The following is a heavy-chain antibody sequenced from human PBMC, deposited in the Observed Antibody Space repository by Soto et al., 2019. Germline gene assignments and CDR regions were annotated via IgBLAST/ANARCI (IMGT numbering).Heavy chain of an antibody. V-gene: IGHV3-74*01. CDR3: ARIDIVLVPAAYYGMAV. D-gene: IGHD2-2*01. CDR1: GFTFSSFG. J-gene: IGHJ6*02. Sequence: GGSLRLSCAASGFTFSSFGMHWVRQAPGKGLVWVSRINSDGSSTSYADSVKGRFTISRDNAKNTLYLQMNSLRAEDTAVYYCARIDIVLVPAAYYGMAVWVQGTTVTVSS. CDR2: INSDGSST.